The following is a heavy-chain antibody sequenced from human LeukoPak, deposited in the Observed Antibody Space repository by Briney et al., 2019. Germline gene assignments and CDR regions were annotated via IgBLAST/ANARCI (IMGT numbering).Heavy chain of an antibody. D-gene: IGHD4-17*01. Sequence: GGSLRLSCAASGFTFSSYAMHWVRQAQGKGLEYVSAISSNGGSTYYANSVKGRFTISRDNSKNTLYLQMGSLRAEDMAVYYCARGLTTGEYWGQGTLVTVSS. CDR1: GFTFSSYA. CDR2: ISSNGGST. J-gene: IGHJ4*02. CDR3: ARGLTTGEY. V-gene: IGHV3-64*01.